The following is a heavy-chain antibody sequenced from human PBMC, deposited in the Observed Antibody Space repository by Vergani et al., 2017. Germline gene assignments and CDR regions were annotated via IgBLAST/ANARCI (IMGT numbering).Heavy chain of an antibody. J-gene: IGHJ5*02. Sequence: QVQLVQSGAEVKKPGASVKVSCKVSGYTLTELSMHWVRQAPGKGLEWMGGFDPEDGETIYAQKFQGRVTMTEDTSTDTAYMELSSLRSEDTAVYYCATQPLVGCSSTSCYGWFDPWGQGTLVTVSS. V-gene: IGHV1-24*01. CDR1: GYTLTELS. D-gene: IGHD2-2*01. CDR2: FDPEDGET. CDR3: ATQPLVGCSSTSCYGWFDP.